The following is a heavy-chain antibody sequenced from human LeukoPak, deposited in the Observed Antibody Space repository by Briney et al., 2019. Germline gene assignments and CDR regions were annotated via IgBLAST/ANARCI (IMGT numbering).Heavy chain of an antibody. CDR1: GGSISSGNYY. CDR2: VYYSGST. D-gene: IGHD6-13*01. Sequence: KSSETLSLTCTVSGGSISSGNYYWGWVRQPPGKGLEWIGSVYYSGSTYYNSSLESRVTISVDTSKNQFSLRLRSATVADTAVYFCARHRSISAAVPRWFAPWGQGTLVTVSS. CDR3: ARHRSISAAVPRWFAP. J-gene: IGHJ5*02. V-gene: IGHV4-39*01.